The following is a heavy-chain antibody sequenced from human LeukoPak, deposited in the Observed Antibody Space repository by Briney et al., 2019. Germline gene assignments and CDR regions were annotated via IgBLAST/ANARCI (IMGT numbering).Heavy chain of an antibody. J-gene: IGHJ4*02. Sequence: SETLSLTCTVSGYSISSGYYWGWIRSPPGKGLEWIGSIYHSGSTYYNPSLKSRVTISVDTSKNQFSLKLSSVTAADTAVYYCARVEEYYGSGRPTSSWFFDYWGQGTLVTVSS. D-gene: IGHD3-10*01. CDR2: IYHSGST. CDR3: ARVEEYYGSGRPTSSWFFDY. CDR1: GYSISSGYY. V-gene: IGHV4-38-2*02.